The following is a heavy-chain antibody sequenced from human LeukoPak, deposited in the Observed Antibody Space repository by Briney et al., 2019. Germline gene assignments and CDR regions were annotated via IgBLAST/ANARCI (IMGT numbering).Heavy chain of an antibody. Sequence: GASVKVSCKASGYTFTGYYMHWVRQAPGQGLEWMGSINPNSGGTNYAQKFQGRVTLTRDTSISTAYMELSRLRSDDTAVYYCARDIGIAARPRSAFDIWGQGTMVTVSS. D-gene: IGHD6-6*01. CDR2: INPNSGGT. CDR1: GYTFTGYY. V-gene: IGHV1-2*02. CDR3: ARDIGIAARPRSAFDI. J-gene: IGHJ3*02.